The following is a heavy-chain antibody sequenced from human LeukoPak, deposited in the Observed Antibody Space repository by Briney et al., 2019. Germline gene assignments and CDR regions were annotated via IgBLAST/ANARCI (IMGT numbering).Heavy chain of an antibody. CDR2: IRYDGSNK. J-gene: IGHJ6*03. D-gene: IGHD3-9*01. V-gene: IGHV3-30*02. CDR1: GFTFSSYA. CDR3: AKDQRYFDWLSLTYYYYYMDV. Sequence: GGSLRLSCAASGFTFSSYAMHWVRQAPGKGLEWVAFIRYDGSNKYYADSVKGRFTISRDNSKNTLYLQMNSLRAEDTAVCYCAKDQRYFDWLSLTYYYYYMDVWGKGTTVTISS.